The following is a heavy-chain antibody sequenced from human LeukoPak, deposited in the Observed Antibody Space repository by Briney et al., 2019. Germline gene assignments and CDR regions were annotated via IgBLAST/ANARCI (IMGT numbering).Heavy chain of an antibody. D-gene: IGHD2-2*01. J-gene: IGHJ4*02. CDR1: GFTFSSYG. CDR3: AKDSVVVPAAMVY. CDR2: ISYDGSNK. Sequence: GRSLTLSCAASGFTFSSYGMHRVPPAPGQGLEWVAVISYDGSNKYYADSVKGRFTISRDNSKNTLYLQMNSLRAEDTAVYYCAKDSVVVPAAMVYWGQGTLVTVSS. V-gene: IGHV3-30*18.